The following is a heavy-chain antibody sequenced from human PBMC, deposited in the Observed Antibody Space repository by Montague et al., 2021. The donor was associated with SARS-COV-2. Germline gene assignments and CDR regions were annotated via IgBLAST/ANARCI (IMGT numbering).Heavy chain of an antibody. CDR2: IYYSGTS. J-gene: IGHJ4*02. Sequence: TLSLTCTVSGASISTGAYYWSWIRQHPEKGLEWIGYIYYSGTSYYXPSLKSRVTISLDTSNNHSSLKLSSVTAADPAVYYCATASGSGSLGFHYWGQGTLVLGSS. D-gene: IGHD3-10*01. V-gene: IGHV4-31*03. CDR3: ATASGSGSLGFHY. CDR1: GASISTGAYY.